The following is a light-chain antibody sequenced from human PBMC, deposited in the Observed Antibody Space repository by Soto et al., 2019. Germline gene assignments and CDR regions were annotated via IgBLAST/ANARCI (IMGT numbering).Light chain of an antibody. J-gene: IGLJ1*01. CDR3: SSYTITTTLV. CDR2: EVS. V-gene: IGLV2-14*01. Sequence: QSVLTQPASVSGSPGQSITISCTGTSSVVGGYNYVSWYQQHPGKAPKLMIYEVSNRPSGVSTRFSGSKSGNTASLTISGLQAEDEAHYYCSSYTITTTLVSGTGTKVTVL. CDR1: SSVVGGYNY.